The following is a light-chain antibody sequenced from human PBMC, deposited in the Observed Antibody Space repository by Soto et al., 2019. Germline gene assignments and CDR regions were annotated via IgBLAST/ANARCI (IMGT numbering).Light chain of an antibody. CDR1: QNINGW. CDR3: QQYETCSGT. Sequence: DVRMTQSPATRSASVGDRVTITCRASQNINGWLAWYQQKPGKAPKLLIYDASALPRGVPSRFSGSGSGTKFTLTIASLQPDDFATYYLQQYETCSGTFGPGTKVDIK. V-gene: IGKV1-5*01. J-gene: IGKJ1*01. CDR2: DAS.